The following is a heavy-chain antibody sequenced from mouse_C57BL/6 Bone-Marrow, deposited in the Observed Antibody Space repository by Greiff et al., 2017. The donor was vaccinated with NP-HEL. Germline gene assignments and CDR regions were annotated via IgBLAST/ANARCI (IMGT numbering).Heavy chain of an antibody. Sequence: EVKLVESGGGLVQPGGSLKLSCAASGFTFSDYGMAWVRQAPRKGPEWVAFISNLAYSIYYADTVTGRFTISSENAKKTLYLEMSSLRSEDTAMYYCARPSSLYYGSRGGFAYWGQGTLVTVSA. CDR3: ARPSSLYYGSRGGFAY. V-gene: IGHV5-15*01. D-gene: IGHD1-1*01. J-gene: IGHJ3*01. CDR2: ISNLAYSI. CDR1: GFTFSDYG.